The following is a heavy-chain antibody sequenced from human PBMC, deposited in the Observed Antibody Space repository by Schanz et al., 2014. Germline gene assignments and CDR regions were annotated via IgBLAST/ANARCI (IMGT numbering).Heavy chain of an antibody. CDR2: ISAYSGNT. CDR1: SYTFTNFG. J-gene: IGHJ6*03. V-gene: IGHV1-18*01. CDR3: ARGHSSRRSLRFYMDV. D-gene: IGHD2-2*01. Sequence: SCNSSSYTFTNFGITWVLQAPGQGLEWMGWISAYSGNTNYAQKLQGRVTMTRDTSTRKVYMEVCKLRCEDTDVHYWARGHSSRRSLRFYMDVSGRVPTVTVS.